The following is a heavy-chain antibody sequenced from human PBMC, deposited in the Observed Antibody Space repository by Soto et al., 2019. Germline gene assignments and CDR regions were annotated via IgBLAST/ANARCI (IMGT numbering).Heavy chain of an antibody. CDR1: GFSLSTSGVG. J-gene: IGHJ4*02. Sequence: QLTLKESGPTLVRPTQTLTLTCAFSGFSLSTSGVGVGWIRQPPGKALEWLAVIYWDDSKHYSPSLRSRLTITKDTSKNQLVLTTNNMDPMDTGTYYCAHKGPEDWPLDYWGEGTLVTVSS. CDR2: IYWDDSK. V-gene: IGHV2-5*02. CDR3: AHKGPEDWPLDY. D-gene: IGHD3-9*01.